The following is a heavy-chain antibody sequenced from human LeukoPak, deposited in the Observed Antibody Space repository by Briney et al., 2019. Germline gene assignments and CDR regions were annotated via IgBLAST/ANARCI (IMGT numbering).Heavy chain of an antibody. CDR2: INPNSGGT. Sequence: ASVKVSCKASGYTFTGYYMHWVRQAPGQGLEWMGWINPNSGGTNYAQKFQGRVTMTRDTSINTAYMELSRLRSDDTAVYYCARSGIGEYYYYYYYMDVWGKGTTVTVSS. CDR1: GYTFTGYY. D-gene: IGHD3-3*01. V-gene: IGHV1-2*02. J-gene: IGHJ6*03. CDR3: ARSGIGEYYYYYYYMDV.